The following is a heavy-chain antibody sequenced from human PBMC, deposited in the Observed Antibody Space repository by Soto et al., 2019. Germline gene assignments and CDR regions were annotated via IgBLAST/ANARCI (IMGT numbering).Heavy chain of an antibody. V-gene: IGHV1-3*01. Sequence: QVQLLQSGAEVREPGASVRVSCTTSGYTFTKYSLHWLRQAPGQSLEWMGWINAGNGNTKYSQRFPGRVSMTAATSASVAHMAVSSLTTEDTGTYFCARADRDSFGVADFFDSWGQGTLVLVSS. CDR3: ARADRDSFGVADFFDS. CDR2: INAGNGNT. J-gene: IGHJ4*02. CDR1: GYTFTKYS. D-gene: IGHD3-3*01.